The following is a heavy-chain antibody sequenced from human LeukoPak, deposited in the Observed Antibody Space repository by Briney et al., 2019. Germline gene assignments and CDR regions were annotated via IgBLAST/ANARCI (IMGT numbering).Heavy chain of an antibody. CDR2: INPSNAGT. V-gene: IGHV1-2*02. D-gene: IGHD2-2*01. J-gene: IGHJ5*02. Sequence: ASVKVSCKASGYTFTGYHMHWVRQAPGQGLEWMGWINPSNAGTNYAQNFQGRVAMTRDTSTSTAYMELSGLRSDDTAVYYCARGGGSGTSSNWFDPWGQGTLVTVPS. CDR1: GYTFTGYH. CDR3: ARGGGSGTSSNWFDP.